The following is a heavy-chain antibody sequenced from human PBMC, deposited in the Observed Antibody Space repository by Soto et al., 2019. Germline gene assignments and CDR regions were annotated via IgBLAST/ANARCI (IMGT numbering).Heavy chain of an antibody. V-gene: IGHV2-5*02. Sequence: SGPTLVNPTQTLTLTCTFSGFSLSTSGEGVGWIRQPPGKALEWLALIYWDDDKRYSPSLKSRLTITKDTSKNQVVLTMTNTDPVDTGTYYCAHSPSRYYYDTSGYPYDTFDIWGQGTMVTVSS. D-gene: IGHD3-22*01. CDR2: IYWDDDK. J-gene: IGHJ3*02. CDR3: AHSPSRYYYDTSGYPYDTFDI. CDR1: GFSLSTSGEG.